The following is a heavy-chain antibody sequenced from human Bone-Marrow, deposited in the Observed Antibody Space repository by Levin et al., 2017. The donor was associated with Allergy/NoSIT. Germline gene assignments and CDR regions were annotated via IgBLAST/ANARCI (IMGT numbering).Heavy chain of an antibody. V-gene: IGHV3-23*01. D-gene: IGHD4-17*01. CDR2: LDGSRGKT. CDR1: GFIFADYA. Sequence: GGSLRLSCTISGFIFADYAMNWVRQAPGRGLEWVSSLDGSRGKTHYADVVKGRFTISREYSKNTLFLQMNSLRVEDTARYYCAKAGTTVMLDYSYLDVWGEGTAVTVSS. CDR3: AKAGTTVMLDYSYLDV. J-gene: IGHJ6*03.